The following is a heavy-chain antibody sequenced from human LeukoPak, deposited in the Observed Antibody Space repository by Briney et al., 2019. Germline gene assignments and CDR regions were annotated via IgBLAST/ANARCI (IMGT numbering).Heavy chain of an antibody. CDR1: GFTFSDYY. J-gene: IGHJ4*02. Sequence: GGSLRLPCAASGFTFSDYYMTWIRRAPGKGLEWVSNIGSSGTTIDYADSVKGRFTISRDNARNSLYLQMNSLRAEDTAVYYCARDGGNSYFDYWAQGTLVTVSS. V-gene: IGHV3-11*01. D-gene: IGHD4-23*01. CDR2: IGSSGTTI. CDR3: ARDGGNSYFDY.